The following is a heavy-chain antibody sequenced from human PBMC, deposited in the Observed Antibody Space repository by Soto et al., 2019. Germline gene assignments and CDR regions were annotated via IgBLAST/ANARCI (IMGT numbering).Heavy chain of an antibody. CDR2: SSTSNGDT. V-gene: IGHV1-18*01. Sequence: RASVKVSCKTSGYTFTSYGITWVRQAPGQGLEWMGWSSTSNGDTNYVQKFQGRVTMTTDTSTGTGYMELRSLTSDDTAVYYCARDYTFPDYWGQGTLVTVSS. CDR3: ARDYTFPDY. CDR1: GYTFTSYG. J-gene: IGHJ4*02. D-gene: IGHD3-3*02.